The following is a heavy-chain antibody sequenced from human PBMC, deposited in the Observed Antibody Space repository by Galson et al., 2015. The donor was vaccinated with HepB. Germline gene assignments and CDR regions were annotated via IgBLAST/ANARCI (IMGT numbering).Heavy chain of an antibody. V-gene: IGHV1-8*01. CDR1: GYTFTSYD. Sequence: SVKVSCKASGYTFTSYDINWVRQATGQGLEWMGWMNPNSGNTGYAQKFQGRVTMTRNTSISTAYMELSSLRSEDTAVYYCARGSTTYYDFWSGYYASSNWFDPWGQGTLVTVSS. CDR2: MNPNSGNT. J-gene: IGHJ5*02. D-gene: IGHD3-3*01. CDR3: ARGSTTYYDFWSGYYASSNWFDP.